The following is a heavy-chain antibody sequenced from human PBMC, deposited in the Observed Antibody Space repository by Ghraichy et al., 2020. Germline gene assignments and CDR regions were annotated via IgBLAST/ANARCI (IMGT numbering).Heavy chain of an antibody. Sequence: GESLNISCVASGSSFTDYYINWIRQSPGKGLEWVTYISHTAKTIYYAESVKGRFTISRDDARNSVFLQMSGLRAEDTAVYFCARGKYYDILTGYPYFDSWGQGTLVTVSS. V-gene: IGHV3-11*01. CDR3: ARGKYYDILTGYPYFDS. CDR2: ISHTAKTI. J-gene: IGHJ4*02. D-gene: IGHD3-9*01. CDR1: GSSFTDYY.